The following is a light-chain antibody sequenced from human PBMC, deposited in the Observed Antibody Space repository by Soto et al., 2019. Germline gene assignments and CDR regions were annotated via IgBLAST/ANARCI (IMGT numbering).Light chain of an antibody. CDR3: SSFTLSTYV. Sequence: QSALTQPASVSGSPGQSITISCTGTSRDVGGYNYVSWYQHYPDKAPKLIIYDVTSRPSGVSDRFSGSKSGNTASLTISGLQPEDEAHYYCSSFTLSTYVFGSGTKATVL. CDR1: SRDVGGYNY. CDR2: DVT. J-gene: IGLJ1*01. V-gene: IGLV2-14*01.